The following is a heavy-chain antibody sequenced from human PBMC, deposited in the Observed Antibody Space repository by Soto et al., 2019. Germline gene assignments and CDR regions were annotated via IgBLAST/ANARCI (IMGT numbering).Heavy chain of an antibody. CDR2: IWYDGRDK. V-gene: IGHV3-33*01. J-gene: IGHJ4*02. Sequence: QVQLVESGGGVVQPGRSLRLSCAASGITFSNYGTHWVRQAPGKGLEWVAVIWYDGRDKYYADSVKGRFTISTDNSKNTLYLQMNSLTADDTAVYYCVSGSGYFDNWGKGNLVTVPS. CDR3: VSGSGYFDN. CDR1: GITFSNYG. D-gene: IGHD3-10*01.